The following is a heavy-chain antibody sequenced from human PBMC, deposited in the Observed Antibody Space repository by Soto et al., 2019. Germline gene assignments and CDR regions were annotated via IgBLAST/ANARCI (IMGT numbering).Heavy chain of an antibody. Sequence: PGGSLRLSCAASGFTFSSYSMNWVSQAPGKGLEWVSSISSSSSYIYYADSVKGRFTISRDNAKNSLYLQMNSLRAEDTAVYYCAREANVVATIFDYWGQGTLVTVSS. D-gene: IGHD5-12*01. J-gene: IGHJ4*02. CDR3: AREANVVATIFDY. V-gene: IGHV3-21*01. CDR2: ISSSSSYI. CDR1: GFTFSSYS.